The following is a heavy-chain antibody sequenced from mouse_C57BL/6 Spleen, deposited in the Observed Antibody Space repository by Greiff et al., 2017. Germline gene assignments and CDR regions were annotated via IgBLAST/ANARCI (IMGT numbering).Heavy chain of an antibody. D-gene: IGHD2-1*01. CDR3: AREDYGNPFAY. V-gene: IGHV1-18*01. Sequence: EVKLQESGPELVKPGASVKIPCKASGYTFTDYNMDWVKQSHGKSLEWIGDINPNNGGTIYNQKFKGKATLTVDKSSSTAYMELRSLTSEDTAVYYCAREDYGNPFAYWGQGTLVTVSA. J-gene: IGHJ3*01. CDR2: INPNNGGT. CDR1: GYTFTDYN.